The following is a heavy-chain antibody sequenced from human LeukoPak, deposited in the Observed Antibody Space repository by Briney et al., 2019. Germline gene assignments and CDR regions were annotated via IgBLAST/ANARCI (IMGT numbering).Heavy chain of an antibody. CDR1: GFTVSSNY. CDR2: IYSGGST. Sequence: GGSLRLSCAASGFTVSSNYMSWVRQAPGKGLEWVSVIYSGGSTYYADSVKGRFTISRDNSKNTLYLQVNSLRAEDTAVYYCTLEYYYGSGSYYNADYWGQGTLVTVSS. V-gene: IGHV3-66*01. D-gene: IGHD3-10*01. CDR3: TLEYYYGSGSYYNADY. J-gene: IGHJ4*02.